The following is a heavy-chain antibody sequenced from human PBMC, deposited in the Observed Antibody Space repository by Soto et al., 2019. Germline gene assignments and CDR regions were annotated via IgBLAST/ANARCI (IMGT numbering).Heavy chain of an antibody. CDR2: ISGSGGAT. V-gene: IGHV3-23*01. Sequence: EAQLLESGGGLVQPGGSLRLSCEASGFTFTNYAMTWVRQAPGKGLQWVSAISGSGGATYYADSVKGRFTISRDNSKSTLLLQMNSLRAEHTAVYFWAKGTHPKVTASLNWFDPWGQGTLVTVSS. J-gene: IGHJ5*02. CDR1: GFTFTNYA. D-gene: IGHD2-21*02. CDR3: AKGTHPKVTASLNWFDP.